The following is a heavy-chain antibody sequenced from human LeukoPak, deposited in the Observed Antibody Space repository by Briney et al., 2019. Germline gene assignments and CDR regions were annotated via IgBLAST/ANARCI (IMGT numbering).Heavy chain of an antibody. CDR2: IIPIFGTA. J-gene: IGHJ6*02. D-gene: IGHD3-16*02. CDR3: ARGTMITFGGVIVSWTLDYYYGMDV. V-gene: IGHV1-69*13. CDR1: GGTFSSYA. Sequence: ASVKVSCKASGGTFSSYAISWVRQAPGQGLEWMGGIIPIFGTANYAQKFQGRVTITADESTSTAYMELGSLRSEDTAVYYCARGTMITFGGVIVSWTLDYYYGMDVWGQGTTVTVSS.